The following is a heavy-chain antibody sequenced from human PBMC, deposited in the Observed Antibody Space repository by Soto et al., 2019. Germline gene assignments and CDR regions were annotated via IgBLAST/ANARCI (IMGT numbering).Heavy chain of an antibody. J-gene: IGHJ4*02. CDR3: ARPLKYGSGSYYPY. CDR2: INAGNGNT. Sequence: ASVKVSCKASGYTFTSYAMHWVRQAPGQRLEWMGWINAGNGNTKYSQKFQGRVTITRDTSASTACMELSSLRSEDTAVYYCARPLKYGSGSYYPYWGQGTLVTVSS. V-gene: IGHV1-3*01. CDR1: GYTFTSYA. D-gene: IGHD3-10*01.